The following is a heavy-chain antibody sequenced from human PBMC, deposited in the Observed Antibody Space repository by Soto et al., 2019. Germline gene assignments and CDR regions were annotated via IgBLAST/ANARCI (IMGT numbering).Heavy chain of an antibody. D-gene: IGHD2-21*01. CDR1: GYTLTELS. J-gene: IGHJ4*01. CDR3: ATDSRLLQFRGPFYY. V-gene: IGHV1-24*01. CDR2: FYPQDGET. Sequence: ASVKVSCKVSGYTLTELSMHWVRQAPGKGLEWRRGFYPQDGETIYTQNFQARVTMAEDPYTDTAYVELSSLRFEETAVYYCATDSRLLQFRGPFYYWG.